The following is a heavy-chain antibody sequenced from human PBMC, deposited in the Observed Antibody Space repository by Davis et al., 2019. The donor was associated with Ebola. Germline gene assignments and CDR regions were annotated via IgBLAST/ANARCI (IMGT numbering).Heavy chain of an antibody. J-gene: IGHJ6*04. V-gene: IGHV1/OR15-3*02. D-gene: IGHD7-27*01. CDR3: ARETGDGGGMDV. CDR1: GYTFTGYY. Sequence: ASVKVSCKASGYTFTGYYMHWVRQAPGQRLEWMGWINAANGNTKYSQKLQGRVTISRDTSASTAYMELSSLRSEDTAVYYCARETGDGGGMDVWGKGTTVTVSS. CDR2: INAANGNT.